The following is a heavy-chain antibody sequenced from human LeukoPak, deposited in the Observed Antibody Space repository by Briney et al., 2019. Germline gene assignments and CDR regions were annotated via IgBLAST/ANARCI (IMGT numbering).Heavy chain of an antibody. CDR2: ISSSSSYI. Sequence: GGSLRLSCAASGFTFSSYSMNWVRQAPGKGLEWVSSISSSSSYIYYADSVKGRFTISRDNAKNSLYLQMNSLRAEDTAVYYCAKGAGGIWFGELFDYWGQGTLVTVSS. J-gene: IGHJ4*02. CDR1: GFTFSSYS. D-gene: IGHD3-10*01. V-gene: IGHV3-21*04. CDR3: AKGAGGIWFGELFDY.